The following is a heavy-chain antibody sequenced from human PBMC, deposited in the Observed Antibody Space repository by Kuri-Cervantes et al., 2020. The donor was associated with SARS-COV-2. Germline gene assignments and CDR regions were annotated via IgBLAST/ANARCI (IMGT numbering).Heavy chain of an antibody. CDR3: ARDRYYDSSGPMIDY. CDR2: ISSGEDK. J-gene: IGHJ4*02. Sequence: GGSLRLSCAASGFSLRDHGMFWVRQAPGKGLEWVALISSGEDKHYADSVKGRFSISRDNSKNTLYLQMNSLRAEDTAVYYCARDRYYDSSGPMIDYWGQGTLVTVSS. D-gene: IGHD3-22*01. V-gene: IGHV3-30*03. CDR1: GFSLRDHG.